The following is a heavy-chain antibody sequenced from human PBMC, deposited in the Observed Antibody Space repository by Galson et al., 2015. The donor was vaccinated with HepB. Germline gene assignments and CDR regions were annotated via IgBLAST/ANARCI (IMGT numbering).Heavy chain of an antibody. CDR1: GYTFTSYA. CDR3: ARDRRDIVVVPAAIDYYYYGMDV. Sequence: SEKVSCKASGYTFTSYAMNWVRQAPGQGLEWMGWINTNTGNPTYAQGFTGRFVFSLDTSVSTAYLQISSLKAEDTAVYYCARDRRDIVVVPAAIDYYYYGMDVWGQGTTVTVSS. V-gene: IGHV7-4-1*02. J-gene: IGHJ6*02. CDR2: INTNTGNP. D-gene: IGHD2-2*02.